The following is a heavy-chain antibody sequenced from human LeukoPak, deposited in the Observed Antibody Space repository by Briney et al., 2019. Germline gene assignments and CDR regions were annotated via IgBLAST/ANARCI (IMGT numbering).Heavy chain of an antibody. CDR3: ASSRVAAASAFDI. Sequence: SETLSHTCAVYGGSFSGYYCSWIRQPPGKGLQWNGEINHSGSTNYNPSLKSRVTISVDTSKNQFSLKLSSLTAADTAVYYCASSRVAAASAFDIWGQGTMVTVSS. D-gene: IGHD2-15*01. CDR2: INHSGST. V-gene: IGHV4-34*01. CDR1: GGSFSGYY. J-gene: IGHJ3*02.